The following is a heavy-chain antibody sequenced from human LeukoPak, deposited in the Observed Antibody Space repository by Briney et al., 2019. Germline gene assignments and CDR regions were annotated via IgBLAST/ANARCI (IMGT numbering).Heavy chain of an antibody. D-gene: IGHD3-22*01. J-gene: IGHJ4*02. CDR3: AREGDSSGYYYSDY. CDR2: IIPIFGTA. CDR1: GYTFTSYG. Sequence: SVKVSCKASGYTFTSYGLHWVRQAPGQGLEWMGGIIPIFGTANYAQKFQGRVTITADESTSTAYMELSSLRSEDTAVYYCAREGDSSGYYYSDYWGQGTLVTVSS. V-gene: IGHV1-69*13.